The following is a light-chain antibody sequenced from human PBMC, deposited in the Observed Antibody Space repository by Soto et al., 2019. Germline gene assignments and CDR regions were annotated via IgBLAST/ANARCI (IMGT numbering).Light chain of an antibody. Sequence: EIVLTQSPGTLSLSPGERATLSCRASQSVSGSYLAWYQQKPGQAPRLLIYGASSRATDIPDRFSGSGSGTDFILTISRLEPEDFAVYYCQQYGDSRAFGQGTKVEI. V-gene: IGKV3-20*01. CDR3: QQYGDSRA. J-gene: IGKJ1*01. CDR2: GAS. CDR1: QSVSGSY.